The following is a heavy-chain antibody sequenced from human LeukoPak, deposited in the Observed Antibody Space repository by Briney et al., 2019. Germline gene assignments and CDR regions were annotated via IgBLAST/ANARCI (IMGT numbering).Heavy chain of an antibody. CDR2: INPNSGGT. D-gene: IGHD3-3*01. CDR3: ARDWYYDFWSGPNNYYYYGMDV. J-gene: IGHJ6*02. CDR1: GFTFTGYY. Sequence: ASVKVSCKASGFTFTGYYMQWVRQAPGQGLEWMGWINPNSGGTNYAQKFQGRVTMTRDTSISTAYMELSRLRSDDTAVYYCARDWYYDFWSGPNNYYYYGMDVWGQGTTVTVSS. V-gene: IGHV1-2*02.